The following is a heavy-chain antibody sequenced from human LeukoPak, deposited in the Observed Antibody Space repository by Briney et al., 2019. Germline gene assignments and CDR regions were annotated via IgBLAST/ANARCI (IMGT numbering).Heavy chain of an antibody. CDR2: VSHSGAT. CDR3: ARGLLSRH. CDR1: GGSLSGYY. J-gene: IGHJ4*02. Sequence: PETLSLTCAVYGGSLSGYYWSWIRQPPGKGLQWIGEVSHSGATNTIPSLKNRVTMSVDTSKNQFSLNLSSVTAADTAVYFCARGLLSRHWGQGILVTVSS. V-gene: IGHV4-34*01.